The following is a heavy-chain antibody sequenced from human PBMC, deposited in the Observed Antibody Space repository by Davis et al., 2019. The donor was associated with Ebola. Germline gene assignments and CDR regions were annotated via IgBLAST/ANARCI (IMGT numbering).Heavy chain of an antibody. J-gene: IGHJ2*01. CDR1: GLIFSDYY. CDR2: IKQDGSEK. V-gene: IGHV3-7*01. D-gene: IGHD3-10*01. Sequence: GGSLRLSCTASGLIFSDYYFIWIRQAPGKGLEWVANIKQDGSEKYYVDSVKGRFTISRDNAKNSLYLQMNSLRAEDTAVYYCARDLLWFGEPVPVWYFDLWGRGTLVTVSS. CDR3: ARDLLWFGEPVPVWYFDL.